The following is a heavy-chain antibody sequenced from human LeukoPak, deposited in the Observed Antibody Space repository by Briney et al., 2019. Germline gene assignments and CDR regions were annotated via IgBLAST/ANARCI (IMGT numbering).Heavy chain of an antibody. CDR2: FDPEDGET. CDR3: ATGPPPNIAAEAPFDY. J-gene: IGHJ4*02. V-gene: IGHV1-24*01. Sequence: ASVKVSCKVSGYTLTELSMHWVRQAPGKGLEWMGGFDPEDGETIYAQKFQGRVTMTEDTSTDTAYMELSSLRSEDTAVYYCATGPPPNIAAEAPFDYWGQGTLVTVSS. D-gene: IGHD6-13*01. CDR1: GYTLTELS.